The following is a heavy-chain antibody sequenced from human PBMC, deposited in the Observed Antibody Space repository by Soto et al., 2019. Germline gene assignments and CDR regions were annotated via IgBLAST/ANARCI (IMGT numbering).Heavy chain of an antibody. Sequence: ASVKVSCKASGYTFTSYGISWVRQAPGQGLEWMGWISAYNGNTNYAQKLQGRATMTTDTSTSTAYMELRSLRSDDTAVYYCARDGSEGYSSSWYENWFDPWGQGTLVTV. CDR2: ISAYNGNT. CDR3: ARDGSEGYSSSWYENWFDP. V-gene: IGHV1-18*04. D-gene: IGHD6-13*01. CDR1: GYTFTSYG. J-gene: IGHJ5*02.